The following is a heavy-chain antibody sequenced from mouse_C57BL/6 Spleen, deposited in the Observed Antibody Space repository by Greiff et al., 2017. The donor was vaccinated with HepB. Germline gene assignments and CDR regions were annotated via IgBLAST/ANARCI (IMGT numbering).Heavy chain of an antibody. D-gene: IGHD1-1*01. CDR1: GYSFTGYY. Sequence: VQLKESGPELVKPGASVKISCKASGYSFTGYYMNWVKQSPEKSLEWIGEINPSTGGTTYNQKFKAKATLTVDKSSSTAYMQLKSLTSEDSAVYYCARSYYGSSSYYFDYWGQGTTLTVSS. CDR3: ARSYYGSSSYYFDY. V-gene: IGHV1-42*01. CDR2: INPSTGGT. J-gene: IGHJ2*01.